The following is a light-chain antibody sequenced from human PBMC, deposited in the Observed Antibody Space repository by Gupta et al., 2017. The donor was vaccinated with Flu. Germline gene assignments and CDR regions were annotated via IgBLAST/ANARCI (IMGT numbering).Light chain of an antibody. Sequence: VILGQPASISCRSSQILVHIDGDTYLNWFQQRPGQSPRRLIYKGSNRDSGVPDRFSGSGSGTDFTLKISRVEAEDVGVYYCMQGKHMARTFGQGTKVEIK. CDR3: MQGKHMART. V-gene: IGKV2-30*02. CDR1: QILVHIDGDTY. J-gene: IGKJ1*01. CDR2: KGS.